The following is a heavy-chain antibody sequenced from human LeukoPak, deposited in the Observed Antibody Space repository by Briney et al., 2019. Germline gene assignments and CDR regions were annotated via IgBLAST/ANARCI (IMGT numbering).Heavy chain of an antibody. CDR2: INYSGNT. J-gene: IGHJ6*03. Sequence: SETLSLTCAVYGGSFSGYYWSWIRQPPGKGLEWIGDINYSGNTNYNPSFKSRVIASIDTSKDQFSLKLNSVTAGDTAVYYCARHVDMTTVNYYYLDVWGKGTTVTISS. V-gene: IGHV4-34*01. D-gene: IGHD4-11*01. CDR3: ARHVDMTTVNYYYLDV. CDR1: GGSFSGYY.